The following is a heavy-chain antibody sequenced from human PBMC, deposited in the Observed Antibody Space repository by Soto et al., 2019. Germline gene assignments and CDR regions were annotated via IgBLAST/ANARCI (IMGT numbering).Heavy chain of an antibody. Sequence: EVQLLESGGGLVQPGGSLRLSCAASGFTFSSYAMSWVRQAPGKGLEWVSAISGSGGSTYYADSVKGRFTISRDNSKNTLYLQMNSLRAEDTAVYYCAKDPTPTLQRAAAGAFDYWGQGTLVTVSS. CDR1: GFTFSSYA. J-gene: IGHJ4*02. V-gene: IGHV3-23*01. CDR2: ISGSGGST. D-gene: IGHD6-13*01. CDR3: AKDPTPTLQRAAAGAFDY.